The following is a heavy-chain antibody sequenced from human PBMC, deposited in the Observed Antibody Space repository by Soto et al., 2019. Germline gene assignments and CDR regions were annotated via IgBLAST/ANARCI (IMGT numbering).Heavy chain of an antibody. Sequence: GGSLRLSCAASGCTVSSDSMSWVRQAPGKGLEWISIIYSDNNTDYADSVKGRFSISRDTPKNILYLQMNSLRAEDTAEYYCARHYSAMGVWGQGTTVTVSS. CDR3: ARHYSAMGV. CDR1: GCTVSSDS. CDR2: IYSDNNT. V-gene: IGHV3-53*01. J-gene: IGHJ6*02.